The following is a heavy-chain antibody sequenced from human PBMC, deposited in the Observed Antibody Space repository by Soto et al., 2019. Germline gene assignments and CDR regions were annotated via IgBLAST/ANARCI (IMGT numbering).Heavy chain of an antibody. CDR1: GYSFTSYW. CDR2: IYPGDSDT. J-gene: IGHJ4*02. V-gene: IGHV5-51*01. CDR3: ARRESDGGKAPTLHY. Sequence: GESLKISCNGSGYSFTSYWIGWVRQMPGKGLEWMGIIYPGDSDTRYSPSFQGQVTISADKSISTAYLQWSSLKASDTAMYYCARRESDGGKAPTLHYWGQGTLVTVSS. D-gene: IGHD2-15*01.